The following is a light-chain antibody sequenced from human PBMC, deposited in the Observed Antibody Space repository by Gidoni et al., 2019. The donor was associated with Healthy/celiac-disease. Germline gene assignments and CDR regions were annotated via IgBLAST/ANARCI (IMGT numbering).Light chain of an antibody. CDR2: GNS. J-gene: IGLJ3*02. CDR3: QSYDSSLSGPYWV. V-gene: IGLV1-40*01. CDR1: SSNIGAGYD. Sequence: QSVLPQPPSVSGAPGQRVTISCTGSSSNIGAGYDVHWYQQLPGTAPKLLIYGNSNRPSGVPDRFSGSKSGTSASLAITGLQAEDEADYYCQSYDSSLSGPYWVFGGGTKLTVL.